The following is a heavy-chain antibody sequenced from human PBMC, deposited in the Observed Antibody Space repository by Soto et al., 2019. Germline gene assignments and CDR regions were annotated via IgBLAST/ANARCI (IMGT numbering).Heavy chain of an antibody. CDR1: GGSISSGGYY. CDR2: IYYSGST. D-gene: IGHD6-6*01. Sequence: QVQLQESGPGLVKPSQTLSLTCTVSGGSISSGGYYWSWIRQHPGKGLEWIGYIYYSGSTYYNPSLKSRVTISVDTSKTQFSLKLSSVPAADTAVYYCARDSSSATYYYYYGMDVWGQGTTFTVSS. CDR3: ARDSSSATYYYYYGMDV. J-gene: IGHJ6*02. V-gene: IGHV4-31*03.